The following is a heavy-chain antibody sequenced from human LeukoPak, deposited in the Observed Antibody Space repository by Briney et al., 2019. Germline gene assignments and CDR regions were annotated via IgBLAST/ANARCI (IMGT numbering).Heavy chain of an antibody. CDR3: AREYAWGDY. J-gene: IGHJ4*02. CDR1: GGSISSSSYY. D-gene: IGHD1-26*01. V-gene: IGHV4-39*07. Sequence: SETLSLTCTVSGGSISSSSYYWGWIRQPPGKGLEWIGSIYYSGSTYYNPSLKSRVTISVDTSKNQFSLKLSSVTAADTAVYCCAREYAWGDYWGQGTLVTVSS. CDR2: IYYSGST.